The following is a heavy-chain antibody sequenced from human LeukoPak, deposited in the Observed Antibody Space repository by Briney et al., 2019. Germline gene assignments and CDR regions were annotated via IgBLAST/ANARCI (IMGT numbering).Heavy chain of an antibody. J-gene: IGHJ5*02. V-gene: IGHV4-61*01. D-gene: IGHD6-13*01. Sequence: SETLSLTCAVSGGSISSSYYWSWIRQPRGKGLEWIGYIYYSGSTNYNPSLKSRVTISVDTSKNQFSLKLSSVTAADTAVYYCARAGQQLDNWFDPWGQGTLVTVSS. CDR2: IYYSGST. CDR1: GGSISSSYY. CDR3: ARAGQQLDNWFDP.